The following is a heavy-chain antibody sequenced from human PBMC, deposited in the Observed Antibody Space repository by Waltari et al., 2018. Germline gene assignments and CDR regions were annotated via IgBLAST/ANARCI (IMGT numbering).Heavy chain of an antibody. CDR2: VSYSGTT. V-gene: IGHV4-39*01. J-gene: IGHJ3*01. CDR1: GVSITSNRHY. D-gene: IGHD5-12*01. CDR3: ATYIGASVGTAAFDV. Sequence: QLQLQESGPRLVRPSETLSLICSVSGVSITSNRHYCAWIRQSPGQGLEWIGTVSYSGTTYSSPSLKSRVSVSRDTSKNQVSLILGSVTAADMAVYYCATYIGASVGTAAFDVWGQGTMVTVSS.